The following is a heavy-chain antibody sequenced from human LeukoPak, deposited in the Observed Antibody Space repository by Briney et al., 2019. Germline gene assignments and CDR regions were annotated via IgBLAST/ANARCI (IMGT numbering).Heavy chain of an antibody. CDR2: RSGRGGST. D-gene: IGHD3-10*01. V-gene: IGHV3-23*01. CDR3: AKAQVGVQHYYGSGRYQIYYYYGMDV. Sequence: PGGCLRLSCAASGFTFSSDAICSGRRAPGKGVGWVSGRSGRGGSTYYADAVRGRFTISRDNSKTTLYLQMNGARPEDTTVYCCAKAQVGVQHYYGSGRYQIYYYYGMDVWGPGATVTVSS. J-gene: IGHJ6*02. CDR1: GFTFSSDA.